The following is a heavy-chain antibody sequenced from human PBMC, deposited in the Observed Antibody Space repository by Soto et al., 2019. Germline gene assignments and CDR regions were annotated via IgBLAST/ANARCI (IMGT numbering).Heavy chain of an antibody. CDR1: GGSLSSYY. V-gene: IGHV4-59*12. J-gene: IGHJ5*02. CDR2: IYHSGST. Sequence: PSETLSLTCVVSGGSLSSYYWSWIRQPPGKGLEWIGYIYHSGSTYYNPSLKSRVTISVDRSKNQFSLKLSSVTAADTAVYYCARVPSPWGQGTLVTSPQ. CDR3: ARVPSP.